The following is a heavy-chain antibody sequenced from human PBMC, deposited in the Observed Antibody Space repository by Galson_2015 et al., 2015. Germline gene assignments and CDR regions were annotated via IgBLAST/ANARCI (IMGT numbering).Heavy chain of an antibody. CDR1: GYTFTSYY. CDR3: ARGVYCSGGSCLGIMITFGGVIAPDY. J-gene: IGHJ4*02. CDR2: INPSGGST. Sequence: SVKVSCKASGYTFTSYYMHWVRQAPGQGLEWMGIINPSGGSTSYAQKFQGRVTMTRDTSTSTVYMELSSLRSEDTAVYYCARGVYCSGGSCLGIMITFGGVIAPDYWGQGTLVTVSS. V-gene: IGHV1-46*01. D-gene: IGHD3-16*02.